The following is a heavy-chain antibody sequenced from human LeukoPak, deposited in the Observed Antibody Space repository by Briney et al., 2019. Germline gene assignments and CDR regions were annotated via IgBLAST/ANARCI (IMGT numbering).Heavy chain of an antibody. J-gene: IGHJ4*02. CDR1: GGSVTSGTYW. Sequence: SETLSLTCTVSGGSVTSGTYWWGWIRQPPGKGLEWIGSIYYSGSTNYNPSLKSRVTISVDTSKNQFSLKLSSVTAADTAVYYCARDQTAMATQYFDYWGQGTLVTVSS. V-gene: IGHV4-39*07. CDR3: ARDQTAMATQYFDY. D-gene: IGHD5-18*01. CDR2: IYYSGST.